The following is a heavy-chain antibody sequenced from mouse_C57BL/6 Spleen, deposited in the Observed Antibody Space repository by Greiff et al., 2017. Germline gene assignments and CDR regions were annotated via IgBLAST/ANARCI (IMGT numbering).Heavy chain of an antibody. CDR2: INPSNGGT. Sequence: QVQLQQSGTELVKPGASVKLSCKASGYTFTSYWMHWVKQRPGQGLEWIGNINPSNGGTNYNEKFKSKATLTVNKSSSTAYMQLSSLTSEASAVYYCASSPYYYDSSFYYAMDYWGQGTSVTVSS. J-gene: IGHJ4*01. CDR3: ASSPYYYDSSFYYAMDY. D-gene: IGHD1-1*01. V-gene: IGHV1-53*01. CDR1: GYTFTSYW.